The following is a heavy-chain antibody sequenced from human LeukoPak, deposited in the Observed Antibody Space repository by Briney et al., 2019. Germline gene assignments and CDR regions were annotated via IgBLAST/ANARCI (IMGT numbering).Heavy chain of an antibody. CDR1: GFTFSSYS. Sequence: GGSLRLSCAASGFTFSSYSMNWVRQAPGKGLEWVSSISSSSSYIYYADSVKGRFTISRDNAKNSLYLQMNSLRAEDTAVYYCAREEYLSSTSCYGGSNWFDPWGQGTLVTVSS. CDR2: ISSSSSYI. J-gene: IGHJ5*02. CDR3: AREEYLSSTSCYGGSNWFDP. V-gene: IGHV3-21*01. D-gene: IGHD2-2*01.